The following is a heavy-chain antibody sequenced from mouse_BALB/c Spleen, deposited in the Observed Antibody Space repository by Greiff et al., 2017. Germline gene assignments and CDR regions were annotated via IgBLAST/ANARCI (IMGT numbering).Heavy chain of an antibody. CDR2: INPSTGYT. V-gene: IGHV1-7*01. CDR1: GYTFTSYW. CDR3: ARDGSSLFDY. D-gene: IGHD1-1*01. J-gene: IGHJ2*01. Sequence: QVQLKESGAELAKPGASVKMSCKASGYTFTSYWMHWVKQRPGQGLEWIGYINPSTGYTEYNQKFKDKATLTADKSSSTAYMQLSSLTSDDSAVYYCARDGSSLFDYWGQGTTLTVSS.